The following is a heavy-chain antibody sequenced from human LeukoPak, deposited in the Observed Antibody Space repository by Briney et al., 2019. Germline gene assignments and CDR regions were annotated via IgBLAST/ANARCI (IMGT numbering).Heavy chain of an antibody. V-gene: IGHV3-11*04. J-gene: IGHJ6*02. CDR2: IGGSDGTI. Sequence: GGSLRLSCAASGFIFSDYYMSWIRQAPGKGLEWVSYIGGSDGTIYYADSVKGRFTISRDNAKNSLYLQMNSLRAEDTAVYYCARDREAEIWFGEAYYYYGMDVWGQGTTVTVSS. CDR3: ARDREAEIWFGEAYYYYGMDV. D-gene: IGHD3-10*01. CDR1: GFIFSDYY.